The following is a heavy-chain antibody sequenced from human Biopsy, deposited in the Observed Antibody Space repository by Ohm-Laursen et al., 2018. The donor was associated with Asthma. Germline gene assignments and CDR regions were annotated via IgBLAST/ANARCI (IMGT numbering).Heavy chain of an antibody. CDR3: AREKEYSDILTAYYNGWYFHL. CDR2: ISSSSSYI. J-gene: IGHJ2*01. CDR1: GFTFSSYS. Sequence: SLRLSCAASGFTFSSYSMNWVRQAPGKGLEWVSSISSSSSYIYYADSVKGRFTISRDNAKNSLYLQMNSLRAEDTAVYYCAREKEYSDILTAYYNGWYFHLWGRGTLVTVSS. D-gene: IGHD3-9*01. V-gene: IGHV3-21*04.